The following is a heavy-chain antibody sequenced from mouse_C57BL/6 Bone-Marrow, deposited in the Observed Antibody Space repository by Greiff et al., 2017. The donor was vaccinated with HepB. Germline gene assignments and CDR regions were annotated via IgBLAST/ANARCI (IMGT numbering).Heavy chain of an antibody. CDR2: IDPSDSET. V-gene: IGHV1-52*01. CDR1: GYTFTSYW. Sequence: VQLQQPGAELVRPGSSVKLSCKASGYTFTSYWMHWVKQRPIQGLEWIGNIDPSDSETHYNQKFKDKATLTVDKSSSTAYMQLSSLTSEDSAVYYCARHGGNYPFDYWGQGTTLTVSS. CDR3: ARHGGNYPFDY. D-gene: IGHD2-1*01. J-gene: IGHJ2*01.